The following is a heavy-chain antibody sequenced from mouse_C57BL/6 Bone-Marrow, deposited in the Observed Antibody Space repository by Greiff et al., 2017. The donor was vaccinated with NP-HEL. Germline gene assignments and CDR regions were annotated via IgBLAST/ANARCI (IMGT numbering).Heavy chain of an antibody. D-gene: IGHD1-1*01. J-gene: IGHJ3*01. V-gene: IGHV14-4*01. CDR1: GFNFKDDD. CDR2: IDPEDGDT. CDR3: TPSGGYYGSGCEAY. Sequence: VQLQQSGAELVRPGASVKLSCTASGFNFKDDDMHWVKQRPEQGLEWIGWIDPEDGDTEYASKFQGQATSKADTCTNTAYLQLSSLTSEDTAVYCCTPSGGYYGSGCEAYWGQGTLVTVSA.